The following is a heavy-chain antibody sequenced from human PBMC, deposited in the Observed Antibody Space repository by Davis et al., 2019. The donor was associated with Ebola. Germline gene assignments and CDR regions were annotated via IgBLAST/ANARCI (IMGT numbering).Heavy chain of an antibody. CDR3: ARWDMAVAAPPLGFDY. D-gene: IGHD6-19*01. Sequence: SVKVSCKASGCTFRRYAITWVRQAPGQGLEWVGGIIPIFCTANYAQKFQGRVTITADESTSTAYMELSSLRSEDTAVYYCARWDMAVAAPPLGFDYWGQGTLVTVSS. CDR1: GCTFRRYA. V-gene: IGHV1-69*13. J-gene: IGHJ4*02. CDR2: IIPIFCTA.